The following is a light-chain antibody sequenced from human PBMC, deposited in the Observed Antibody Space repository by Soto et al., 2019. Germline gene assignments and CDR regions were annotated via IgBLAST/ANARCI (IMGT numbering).Light chain of an antibody. CDR1: QSVSSN. CDR3: QQYNNWPRT. CDR2: GAS. V-gene: IGKV3-15*01. Sequence: EIVMTQSPATLSVSPGGRATLSCRASQSVSSNLAWYQQKPGQAPRLLIYGASTRATGIPARFSGSGSGTEFTLTISSLQSEDFAVSYCQQYNNWPRTFCQGTKLEIK. J-gene: IGKJ2*01.